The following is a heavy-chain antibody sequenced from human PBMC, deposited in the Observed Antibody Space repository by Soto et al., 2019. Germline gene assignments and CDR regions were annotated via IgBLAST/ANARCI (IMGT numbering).Heavy chain of an antibody. CDR3: ARDRSQGSGSHLVPDY. Sequence: EVQLVESGGGLIQPGGSLRLSCAASGFTVSSNYMSWVRQAPGKGLEWVSVIYSGGSTYYADSVKGRFTISRDNSKNTLYLQMNSLRAEDTAMYYCARDRSQGSGSHLVPDYWGQGTLVTVSS. CDR1: GFTVSSNY. CDR2: IYSGGST. J-gene: IGHJ4*02. D-gene: IGHD3-10*01. V-gene: IGHV3-53*01.